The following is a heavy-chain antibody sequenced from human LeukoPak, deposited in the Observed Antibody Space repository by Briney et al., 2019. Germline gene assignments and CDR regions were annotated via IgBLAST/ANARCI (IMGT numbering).Heavy chain of an antibody. CDR1: SGSFSGYY. J-gene: IGHJ6*02. Sequence: SETLSLTCAVYSGSFSGYYWSWIRQPPGKGLEWIGEINHSGSTNFNPSLKIRVTISLDTSKNQFSLKLSSVTAADTAVYYCARSPCSSTSCYYYYGMDVWGQGTTVTVSS. CDR3: ARSPCSSTSCYYYYGMDV. D-gene: IGHD2-2*01. CDR2: INHSGST. V-gene: IGHV4-34*01.